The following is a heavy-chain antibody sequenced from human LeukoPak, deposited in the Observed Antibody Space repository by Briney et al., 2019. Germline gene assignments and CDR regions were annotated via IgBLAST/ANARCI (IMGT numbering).Heavy chain of an antibody. CDR1: GGSFSGYY. J-gene: IGHJ5*02. Sequence: SETLSLTCAVYGGSFSGYYWSWIRQPPGKGREWSGEINHSGSTNYNPSLKSRVTISVDTSKNQFSLKLSSVTAADTAVYYCARGSKGWPYDSSGTNWFDPWGQGTLVTVSS. V-gene: IGHV4-34*01. D-gene: IGHD3-22*01. CDR3: ARGSKGWPYDSSGTNWFDP. CDR2: INHSGST.